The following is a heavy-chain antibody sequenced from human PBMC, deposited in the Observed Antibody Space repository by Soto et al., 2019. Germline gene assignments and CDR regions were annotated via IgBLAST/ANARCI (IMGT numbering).Heavy chain of an antibody. D-gene: IGHD2-2*01. CDR3: AKDLGPHCSSTSCYLRDDYYGMDV. Sequence: QVQLVQSGGAAVQPGRSLTLSCAASGFTFSDYGMHWVRQAPGKGLEWVAVISYDGSNKYYADSVKGRFTISRDNSKNTLYLQMNSLRAEDTAVYYCAKDLGPHCSSTSCYLRDDYYGMDVWGQGTTVTVSS. V-gene: IGHV3-30*18. J-gene: IGHJ6*02. CDR2: ISYDGSNK. CDR1: GFTFSDYG.